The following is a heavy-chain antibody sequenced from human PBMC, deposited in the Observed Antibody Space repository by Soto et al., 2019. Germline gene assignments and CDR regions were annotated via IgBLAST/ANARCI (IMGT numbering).Heavy chain of an antibody. CDR2: IYWDDDE. J-gene: IGHJ6*02. Sequence: ITLKESGPTLVKPTQTLTLTCTFSGFSLNTGGVGVGWVRQPRGKAMEWLALIYWDDDERYRPSLRSRLNITKDTITNQVVLTMTNMDPEHTATYYCVRNWRYYGGDYYYGMDAWGQGTTVTVS. CDR1: GFSLNTGGVG. CDR3: VRNWRYYGGDYYYGMDA. V-gene: IGHV2-5*02. D-gene: IGHD3-10*01.